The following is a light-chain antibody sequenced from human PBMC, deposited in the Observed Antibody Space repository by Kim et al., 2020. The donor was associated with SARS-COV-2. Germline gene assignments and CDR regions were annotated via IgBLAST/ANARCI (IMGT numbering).Light chain of an antibody. V-gene: IGKV1D-16*01. CDR1: QDVSSW. Sequence: ASLRDRVTITCRASQDVSSWVAWFQQRPGKAPQCLIYAASSLQSGVPSRFSGSGSGTHFTLTISTLHPEDFATYYCQQYGDYPINFGQGTRLEIK. J-gene: IGKJ5*01. CDR2: AAS. CDR3: QQYGDYPIN.